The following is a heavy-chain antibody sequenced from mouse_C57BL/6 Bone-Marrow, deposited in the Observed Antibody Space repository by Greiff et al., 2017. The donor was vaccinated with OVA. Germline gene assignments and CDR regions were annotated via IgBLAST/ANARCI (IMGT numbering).Heavy chain of an antibody. Sequence: EVQRVESGGGLVKPGGSLKLSCAASGFTFSSYAMSWVRQTPEKRLEWVATISDGGSYTYYPDNVKGRFTISRYNAKNNLYLQMSHLKSEETAMYYCAREDYGSSYGYWYFDVWGTGTTVTVSS. J-gene: IGHJ1*03. CDR2: ISDGGSYT. CDR1: GFTFSSYA. V-gene: IGHV5-4*01. CDR3: AREDYGSSYGYWYFDV. D-gene: IGHD1-1*01.